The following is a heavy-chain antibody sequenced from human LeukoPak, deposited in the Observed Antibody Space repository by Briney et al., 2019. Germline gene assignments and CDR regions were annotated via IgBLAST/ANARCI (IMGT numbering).Heavy chain of an antibody. Sequence: PGGSLRLSCAASGFTFSSYAMRWVRQAPGKGLEWVSAISGSGGSTYYADSVKGRFTISRDNSKNTLYLQMNSLRAEATAVYYCAKDGPDTAMVGPFDYWGQGTLVTVSS. CDR2: ISGSGGST. CDR1: GFTFSSYA. J-gene: IGHJ4*02. D-gene: IGHD5-18*01. CDR3: AKDGPDTAMVGPFDY. V-gene: IGHV3-23*01.